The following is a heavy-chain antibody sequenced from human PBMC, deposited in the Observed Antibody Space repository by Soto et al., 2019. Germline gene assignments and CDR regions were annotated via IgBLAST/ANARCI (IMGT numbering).Heavy chain of an antibody. J-gene: IGHJ6*03. CDR3: ARDIAAAGTYYYYYRDV. CDR1: GGTFSSYT. Sequence: ASVKVSCKASGGTFSSYTISWVRQAPGQGLEWMGRIIPILGIANYAQKFQGRVTITADKSTSTAYMELSSLRSEDTAVYYCARDIAAAGTYYYYYRDVWGKGTTVTVSS. D-gene: IGHD6-13*01. V-gene: IGHV1-69*04. CDR2: IIPILGIA.